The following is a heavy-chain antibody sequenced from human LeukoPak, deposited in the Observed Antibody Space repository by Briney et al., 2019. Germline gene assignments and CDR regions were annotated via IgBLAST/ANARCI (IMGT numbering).Heavy chain of an antibody. CDR1: GFTLSSFE. CDR2: IDYSGGSA. V-gene: IGHV3-23*01. J-gene: IGHJ4*02. Sequence: GGSLRLSCTVSGFTLSSFEMTWIRQAPGKGLEWVSSIDYSGGSAYYADSVKGRFTISRDNSKNTLYLQMNSLRAEDTAVYYCASLHCSSTSCYPYYFDYWGQGTLVTVSS. CDR3: ASLHCSSTSCYPYYFDY. D-gene: IGHD2-2*01.